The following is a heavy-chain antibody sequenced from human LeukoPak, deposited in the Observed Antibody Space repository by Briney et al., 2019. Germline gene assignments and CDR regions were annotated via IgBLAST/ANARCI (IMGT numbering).Heavy chain of an antibody. CDR3: ARTGDYRGYFDY. J-gene: IGHJ4*02. D-gene: IGHD4-17*01. CDR2: ISSSSSYI. Sequence: GGSLRLSCAASGFTFSSYSMNWVRQAPGKGMEWVSSISSSSSYIYYADSVKGRFTISRDNAKNSLYLQMNSLRAEDTAVYYCARTGDYRGYFDYWGQGTLVTVSS. CDR1: GFTFSSYS. V-gene: IGHV3-21*01.